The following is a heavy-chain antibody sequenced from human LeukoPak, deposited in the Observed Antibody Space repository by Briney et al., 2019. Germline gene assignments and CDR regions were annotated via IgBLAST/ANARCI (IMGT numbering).Heavy chain of an antibody. CDR1: GFTVSSNH. J-gene: IGHJ3*02. D-gene: IGHD4-23*01. Sequence: GGSLRRSCAASGFTVSSNHMSWVRQAPGKGLNWVSIIYSGGTTYYADSVKGRFTISRDNSKNTLYLQMNSLRAEDTAVYYCARDADYGGSPDAFDIWGRGTIVTVSS. V-gene: IGHV3-53*01. CDR2: IYSGGTT. CDR3: ARDADYGGSPDAFDI.